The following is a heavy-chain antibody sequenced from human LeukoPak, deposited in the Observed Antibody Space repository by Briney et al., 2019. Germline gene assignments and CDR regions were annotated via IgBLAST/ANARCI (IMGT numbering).Heavy chain of an antibody. CDR3: TTDVAFLGMVRGVSY. V-gene: IGHV3-15*01. CDR2: IKSKTDGGTT. Sequence: GSLRLSCATSGFTFSKAWMSWVRQAPGKGLEWVGRIKSKTDGGTTDYAAPVKGRFTMSRDDSKNTLYLQMNSLKTEDTAVYYCTTDVAFLGMVRGVSYWGQGTLVTVSS. CDR1: GFTFSKAW. J-gene: IGHJ4*02. D-gene: IGHD3-10*01.